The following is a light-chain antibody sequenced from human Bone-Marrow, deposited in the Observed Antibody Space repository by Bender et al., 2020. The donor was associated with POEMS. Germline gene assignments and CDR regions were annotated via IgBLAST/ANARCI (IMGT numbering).Light chain of an antibody. Sequence: QSVLTQPPSASGTPGQRVTISCSGSSSNIGSNTVNWYQQLPGTAPKLLIYGHTNRPSGVPDRFSGSKSGTSASLAITGLQSDDEAIYFCVAWDASLNGWVFGGGTKLTVL. CDR3: VAWDASLNGWV. CDR2: GHT. V-gene: IGLV1-44*01. J-gene: IGLJ3*02. CDR1: SSNIGSNT.